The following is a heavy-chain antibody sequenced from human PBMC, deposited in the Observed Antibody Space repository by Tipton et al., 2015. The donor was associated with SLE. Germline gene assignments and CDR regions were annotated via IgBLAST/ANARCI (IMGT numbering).Heavy chain of an antibody. CDR2: IYYSGST. Sequence: TLSLTCTVSGGSISSSNYYWGWIRQPPGKGLEWIGRIYYSGSTYYNPSLKSRVTISIDTSKNQFSLKLTSVTAADTAVYYCARGVLIAAAGTVFDYWGQGTLVTVSS. V-gene: IGHV4-39*07. D-gene: IGHD6-13*01. J-gene: IGHJ4*02. CDR1: GGSISSSNYY. CDR3: ARGVLIAAAGTVFDY.